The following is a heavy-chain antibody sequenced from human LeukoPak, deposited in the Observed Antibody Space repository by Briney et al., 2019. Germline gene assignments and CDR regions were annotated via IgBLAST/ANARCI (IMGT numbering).Heavy chain of an antibody. CDR3: ARDGWFGDYNWYDP. Sequence: GSLRLSCAASGFTFSSYSMNWVRQAPEKGLEWISYISSASNTIYYADSVKGRFTISRDNAKNSVYLQMNSLRAEDTAMYYCARDGWFGDYNWYDPWGQGTLVTVSS. CDR2: ISSASNTI. D-gene: IGHD3-10*01. J-gene: IGHJ5*02. CDR1: GFTFSSYS. V-gene: IGHV3-48*01.